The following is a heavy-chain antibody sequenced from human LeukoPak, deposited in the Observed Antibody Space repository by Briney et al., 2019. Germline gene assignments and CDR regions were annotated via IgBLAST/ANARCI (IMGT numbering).Heavy chain of an antibody. D-gene: IGHD3-22*01. CDR2: ISYDGSNK. CDR3: AGGSSGYGIFDY. V-gene: IGHV3-30-3*01. CDR1: GFTFSSYA. J-gene: IGHJ4*02. Sequence: PGGSLRLSCAASGFTFSSYAMHWVRQAPGKGLGWVAVISYDGSNKYYADSVKGRFTISRDNSKNTLYLQMNSLRAEDTAVYYCAGGSSGYGIFDYWGQGTLVTVSS.